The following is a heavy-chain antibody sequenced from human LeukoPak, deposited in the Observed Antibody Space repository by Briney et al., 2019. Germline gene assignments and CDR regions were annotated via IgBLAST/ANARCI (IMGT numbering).Heavy chain of an antibody. V-gene: IGHV3-23*01. D-gene: IGHD3-10*01. CDR2: ISDSGDNT. Sequence: PGGSLRLSCAASGFTFSTFAMNWVRQAPGKGLEWVSGISDSGDNTYYADSVKGRFTISRDNSKNTLYLRMNSLRAEDTAVYYCTKGSRYYDSGTYYNSDYWGQGTLVTVSS. CDR3: TKGSRYYDSGTYYNSDY. CDR1: GFTFSTFA. J-gene: IGHJ4*02.